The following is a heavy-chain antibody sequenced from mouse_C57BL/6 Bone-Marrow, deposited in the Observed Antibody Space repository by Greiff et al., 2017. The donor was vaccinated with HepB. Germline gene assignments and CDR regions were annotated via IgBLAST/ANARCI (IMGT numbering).Heavy chain of an antibody. Sequence: EVMLVESGGDLVKPGGSLKLSCAASGFTFSSYGMSWVRQTPDKRLEWVATISSGGSYTYYPDSVKGRFTISRDKAKNTLYLQMSSLKSEDTAMYACARGAGGDYWGQGTTLTVSS. J-gene: IGHJ2*01. CDR2: ISSGGSYT. CDR1: GFTFSSYG. V-gene: IGHV5-6*01. CDR3: ARGAGGDY.